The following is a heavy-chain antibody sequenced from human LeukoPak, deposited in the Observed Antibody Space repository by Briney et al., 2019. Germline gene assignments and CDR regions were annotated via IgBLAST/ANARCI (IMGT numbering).Heavy chain of an antibody. J-gene: IGHJ4*02. Sequence: GGSLRLSCAASGFTFSSYAMSWVRQAPGKGLEWVSAISGSGGGTYYADSVKGRFTISRDNSKNTLYLQMNSLRAEDTAVYYCAKARYCSGGSCYVFDYWGQGALVTVSS. CDR2: ISGSGGGT. CDR1: GFTFSSYA. D-gene: IGHD2-15*01. V-gene: IGHV3-23*01. CDR3: AKARYCSGGSCYVFDY.